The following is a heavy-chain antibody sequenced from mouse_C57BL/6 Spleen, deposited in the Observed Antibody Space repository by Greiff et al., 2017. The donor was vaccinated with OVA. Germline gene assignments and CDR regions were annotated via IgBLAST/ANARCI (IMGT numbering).Heavy chain of an antibody. CDR3: AREGYSNYGAWFAY. V-gene: IGHV5-4*01. J-gene: IGHJ3*01. D-gene: IGHD2-5*01. Sequence: EVQLVESGGGLVKPGGSLKLSCAASGFTFSSYAMSWVRQTPEKRLEWVATISDGGSYTYYPDNVKGRFTISRDNAKNNLYLQMSHLKSEDTAMYYCAREGYSNYGAWFAYWGQGTLVTVSA. CDR2: ISDGGSYT. CDR1: GFTFSSYA.